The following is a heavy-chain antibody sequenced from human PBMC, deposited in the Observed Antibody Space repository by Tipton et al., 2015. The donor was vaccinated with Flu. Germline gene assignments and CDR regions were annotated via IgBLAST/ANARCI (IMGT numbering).Heavy chain of an antibody. V-gene: IGHV4-4*07. J-gene: IGHJ4*02. CDR3: AKHRQGNSRLGYFDY. CDR2: IYASGST. CDR1: GGSINGYY. D-gene: IGHD2-21*01. Sequence: TLSLTCTVSGGSINGYYWSWIRQPAGKGLEWIGRIYASGSTTYNPSLKSRVTMSGDTSKNQFPLKLSSVTAADTAVYYCAKHRQGNSRLGYFDYWGQGTLVTVSS.